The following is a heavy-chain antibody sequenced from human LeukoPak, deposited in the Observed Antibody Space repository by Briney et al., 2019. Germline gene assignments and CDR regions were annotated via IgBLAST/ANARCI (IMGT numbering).Heavy chain of an antibody. CDR2: IYYSGST. Sequence: SETLSLTCTVSGGSISSSSYYWGWIRQPPGQGLEWIGIIYYSGSTYYNPCLKSRVTISVDTSKNQFSLKLSSVTAADTAVYSWARAPVRPAAFNWFDPWGQGTLATVSS. CDR3: ARAPVRPAAFNWFDP. V-gene: IGHV4-39*01. J-gene: IGHJ5*02. CDR1: GGSISSSSYY. D-gene: IGHD2-2*01.